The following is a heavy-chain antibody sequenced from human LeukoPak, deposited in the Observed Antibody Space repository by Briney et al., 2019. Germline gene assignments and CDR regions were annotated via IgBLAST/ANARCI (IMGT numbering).Heavy chain of an antibody. CDR2: ISYDGSNK. D-gene: IGHD3-3*01. J-gene: IGHJ4*02. Sequence: GGSLRLSCAASGFTFSSYGMHWVRQAPGKGLEWVAVISYDGSNKYYADSVKGRFTISRDNSKNTLYLQMNSLRAEDTAVYYCATYDFWSGNFDYWGQGTLVTVSS. CDR3: ATYDFWSGNFDY. CDR1: GFTFSSYG. V-gene: IGHV3-30*03.